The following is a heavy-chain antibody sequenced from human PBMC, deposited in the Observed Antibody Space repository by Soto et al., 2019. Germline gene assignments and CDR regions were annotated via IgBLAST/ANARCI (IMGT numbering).Heavy chain of an antibody. CDR1: GFTFSSYR. CDR3: AKGWYHDY. D-gene: IGHD2-15*01. J-gene: IGHJ4*02. V-gene: IGHV3-7*01. Sequence: EVQLVESGGGLIQHGGSLRLSCTASGFTFSSYRLSWVRQAPGKGLEWVANIKQDGSEKYYVDSVKGRFTISRDNAKNSVYLLMNSLRAEDTAVYYCAKGWYHDYWGQGTLVTVSS. CDR2: IKQDGSEK.